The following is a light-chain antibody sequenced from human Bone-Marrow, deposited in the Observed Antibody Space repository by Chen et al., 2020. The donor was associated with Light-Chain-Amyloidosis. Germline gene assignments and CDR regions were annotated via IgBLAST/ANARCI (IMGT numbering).Light chain of an antibody. CDR3: QQSYSTPRT. V-gene: IGKV1-39*01. CDR2: AAS. J-gene: IGKJ2*02. CDR1: QRISGY. Sequence: DIQMTQSPSSLSASVGDRVTITCRTSQRISGYLNWYQHRPGEAPKLLIYAASSLQSGVPSRFSGSGSETDFTLTISSLQPEDFATYYCQQSYSTPRTFGQGTKLEIK.